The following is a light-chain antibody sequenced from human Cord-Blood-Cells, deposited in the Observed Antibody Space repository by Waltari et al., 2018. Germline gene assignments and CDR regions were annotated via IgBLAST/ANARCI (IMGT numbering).Light chain of an antibody. J-gene: IGLJ1*01. V-gene: IGLV2-23*01. CDR1: SSDVGSYNL. CDR3: CSYAGSSYV. Sequence: QSALTQPASVSGSPGQSITISCTGTSSDVGSYNLVSWYQQHPGKAPKPMVYEGSKRPSGVSKRFSGSKAGNTASLTISGLQAEDEADYYCCSYAGSSYVFGTGTKVTVL. CDR2: EGS.